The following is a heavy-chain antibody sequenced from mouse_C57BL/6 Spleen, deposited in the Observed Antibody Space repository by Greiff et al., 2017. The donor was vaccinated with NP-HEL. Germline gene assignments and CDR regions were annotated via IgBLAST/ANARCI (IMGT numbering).Heavy chain of an antibody. Sequence: VQLQQPGAELVKPGASVKLSCKASGYTFTSYWIPWVKQRPGQGLEWIGDIYPASGSTNYNEKFKSKATLTVDTSSSTAYMQLSSLPSEDSAVYYCARRTGTWYFDVWGTGTTVTVSS. V-gene: IGHV1-55*01. CDR3: ARRTGTWYFDV. CDR1: GYTFTSYW. J-gene: IGHJ1*03. D-gene: IGHD4-1*01. CDR2: IYPASGST.